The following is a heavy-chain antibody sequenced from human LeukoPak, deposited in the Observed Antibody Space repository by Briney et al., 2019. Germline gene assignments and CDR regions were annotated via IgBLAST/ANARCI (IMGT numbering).Heavy chain of an antibody. V-gene: IGHV4-59*08. J-gene: IGHJ4*02. CDR3: ATGRSIRYFDY. Sequence: SETLSLTCTVSGVSIFSSYWNWVRQPPGKGLEWIGYVHYSGSTNYNPSLRSRVTISVDTSKSQFSLKLSSATAADTAVYYCATGRSIRYFDYWGQGTLLTVSS. CDR2: VHYSGST. CDR1: GVSIFSSY. D-gene: IGHD3-9*01.